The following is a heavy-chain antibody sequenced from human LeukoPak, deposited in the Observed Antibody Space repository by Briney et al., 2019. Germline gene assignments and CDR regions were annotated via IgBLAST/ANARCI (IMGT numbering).Heavy chain of an antibody. D-gene: IGHD5-12*01. CDR1: GGSISSGSYY. CDR2: IYTSGST. Sequence: SETLSLTCTVSGGSISSGSYYWSWIRQPAGKGLEWIGRIYTSGSTNYNPSLKSRVTISVDTSKNQFSLKLSSVTAADTAVYYCARHPWILGAFDIWGQGTMVTVSS. CDR3: ARHPWILGAFDI. J-gene: IGHJ3*02. V-gene: IGHV4-61*02.